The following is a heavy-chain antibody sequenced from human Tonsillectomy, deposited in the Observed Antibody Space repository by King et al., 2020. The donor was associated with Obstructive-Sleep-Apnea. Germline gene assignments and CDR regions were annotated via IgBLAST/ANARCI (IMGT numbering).Heavy chain of an antibody. J-gene: IGHJ4*02. CDR1: GFTFSDYA. V-gene: IGHV3-30*04. Sequence: VQLVESGGGVVQPGRSLRRSCAASGFTFSDYAMHWVRQAPGKGLEWVAIISYDGSNKYYADSVKGRFTISRDNSKNTLYLQMNSLRHEDTAVYYCARESCTSNSCYLSYFDYWGQGTLVTVSS. CDR2: ISYDGSNK. D-gene: IGHD2-2*01. CDR3: ARESCTSNSCYLSYFDY.